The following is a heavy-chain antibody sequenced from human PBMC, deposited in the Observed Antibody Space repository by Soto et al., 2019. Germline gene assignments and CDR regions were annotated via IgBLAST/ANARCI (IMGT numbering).Heavy chain of an antibody. CDR2: ISGSGGST. CDR3: AKGDPREEAYDSSGYYENWFDP. CDR1: GFTFSSYA. V-gene: IGHV3-23*01. J-gene: IGHJ5*02. Sequence: SLRLSCAASGFTFSSYAMSWVRQAPGKGLEWVSAISGSGGSTYYADSVKGRFTISRDNSKNTLYLQMNSLRAEDTAVYYCAKGDPREEAYDSSGYYENWFDPWGQGTLVTVSS. D-gene: IGHD3-22*01.